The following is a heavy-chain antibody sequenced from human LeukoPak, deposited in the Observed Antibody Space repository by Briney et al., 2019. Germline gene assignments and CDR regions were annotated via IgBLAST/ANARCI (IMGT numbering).Heavy chain of an antibody. CDR1: GFTFSSYV. J-gene: IGHJ3*02. CDR2: SSGSGGST. CDR3: AKGAHSGIYYEAFDI. Sequence: GGSLRLSCAASGFTFSSYVMSWVRQAPGKGLEWFSGSSGSGGSTYYADSVKGRFTISRNNSKNTVHLQLNSLIAEDTAVYYCAKGAHSGIYYEAFDIWGQGTMVSVSS. V-gene: IGHV3-23*01. D-gene: IGHD1-26*01.